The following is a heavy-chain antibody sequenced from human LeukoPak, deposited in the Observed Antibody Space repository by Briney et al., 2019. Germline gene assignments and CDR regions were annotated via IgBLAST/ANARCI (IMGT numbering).Heavy chain of an antibody. CDR3: ARVIDEMSQPDY. CDR2: GSAYNGNT. Sequence: ASEKVSCKASGYTFTSYGISWVQQPPGQGLEGMGWGSAYNGNTNYAQKLQGRGTMTTDTSTSTAYMELRSLRSDDTAVYNCARVIDEMSQPDYWGQGTLVTVSS. J-gene: IGHJ4*02. D-gene: IGHD3-22*01. CDR1: GYTFTSYG. V-gene: IGHV1-18*04.